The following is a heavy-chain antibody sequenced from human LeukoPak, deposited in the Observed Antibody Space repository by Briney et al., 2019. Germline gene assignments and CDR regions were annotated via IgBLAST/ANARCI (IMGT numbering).Heavy chain of an antibody. D-gene: IGHD5-12*01. V-gene: IGHV3-21*01. J-gene: IGHJ4*02. CDR3: ARDFIGESGYSGY. CDR1: GFTFTSYT. CDR2: ISPTGISV. Sequence: PGGSLRLSCAASGFTFTSYTMNWVRHAPGKGLEWIASISPTGISVWYADSLKDRSTISRDGAKSSLYLQINSLRAEDTAIYYCARDFIGESGYSGYWGQGTLVTVSS.